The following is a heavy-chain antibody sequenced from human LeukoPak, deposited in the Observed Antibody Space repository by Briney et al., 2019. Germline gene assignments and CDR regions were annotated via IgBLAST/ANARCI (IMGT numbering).Heavy chain of an antibody. CDR2: INYSGST. V-gene: IGHV4-34*01. J-gene: IGHJ6*03. CDR3: ARAPPAYDSSGYYSLYYYMDV. Sequence: PSETLSLTCAVYGGSFSGYYWSWIRQPPGKGLEWIGEINYSGSTNYNPSLKSRVTISVNTSKKHFLLTLNSSTAADTPVYSCARAPPAYDSSGYYSLYYYMDVWGQGTTVTVSS. D-gene: IGHD3-22*01. CDR1: GGSFSGYY.